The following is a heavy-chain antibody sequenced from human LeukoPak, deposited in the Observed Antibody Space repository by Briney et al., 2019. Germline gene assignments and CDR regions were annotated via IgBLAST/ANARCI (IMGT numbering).Heavy chain of an antibody. Sequence: PSETLSLTCTVSGGSISSSSYYWKWIRQPPGKGLEWIGYISYHGNTNYSPSFKSRVTMSVDASKNQFSLSLRSVTAADTAVYYCARAGSSGWYGEYWGQGALVTVSS. CDR1: GGSISSSSYY. CDR2: ISYHGNT. CDR3: ARAGSSGWYGEY. D-gene: IGHD6-19*01. V-gene: IGHV4-61*01. J-gene: IGHJ4*02.